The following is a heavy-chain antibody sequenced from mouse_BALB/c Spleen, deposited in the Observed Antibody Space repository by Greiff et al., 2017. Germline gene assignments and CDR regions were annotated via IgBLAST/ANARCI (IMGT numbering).Heavy chain of an antibody. Sequence: DVMLVESGGGLVKPGGSLKLSCAASGFTFSSYAMSWVRQTPEKRLEWVATISSGGSYTYYPDSVKGRFTISRDNAKNTLYLQMSSLRSEDTAMYYCARDYRYDDFDYWGQGTTLTVSS. V-gene: IGHV5-9-1*01. J-gene: IGHJ2*01. D-gene: IGHD2-14*01. CDR2: ISSGGSYT. CDR1: GFTFSSYA. CDR3: ARDYRYDDFDY.